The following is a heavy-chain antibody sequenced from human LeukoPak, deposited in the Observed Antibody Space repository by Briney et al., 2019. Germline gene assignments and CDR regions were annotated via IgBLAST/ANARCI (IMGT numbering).Heavy chain of an antibody. CDR3: VRLSSVAVAGTGMVDY. CDR2: IYYSGST. Sequence: PSETLSLTCTVSGGSISSYYWSWIRQPPGKGLEWIGYIYYSGSTNYNPSLKSRVTISVDTSKNQFSLKLSSVTAADTAVYYCVRLSSVAVAGTGMVDYWGQGTLVTVSS. D-gene: IGHD6-19*01. V-gene: IGHV4-59*01. CDR1: GGSISSYY. J-gene: IGHJ4*02.